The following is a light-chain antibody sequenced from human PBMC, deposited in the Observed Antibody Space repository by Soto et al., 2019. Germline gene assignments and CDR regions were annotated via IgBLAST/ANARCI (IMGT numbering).Light chain of an antibody. V-gene: IGKV3-20*01. CDR2: GAS. CDR3: QPYGGSPQT. CDR1: QSVCNY. J-gene: IGKJ1*01. Sequence: EIVLTQSRGTLSLSPGERATLSCRASQSVCNYLAWYQRKPGQAPRLLLYGASSRATGIPDRFSGSGSGTDFTRTISRLEPEAFAVYYCQPYGGSPQTFGQGTKVEIK.